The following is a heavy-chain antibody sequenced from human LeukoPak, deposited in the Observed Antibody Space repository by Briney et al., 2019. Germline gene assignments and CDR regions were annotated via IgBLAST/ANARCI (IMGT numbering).Heavy chain of an antibody. V-gene: IGHV1-18*01. CDR1: GGTFSSYA. D-gene: IGHD3-22*01. J-gene: IGHJ3*02. CDR3: ARAQYYYDSSGYGPHAFDI. CDR2: ISAYNGNT. Sequence: ASVKVSCKASGGTFSSYAISWVRQAPGQGLEWMGWISAYNGNTNYAQKLRGRVTMTTDTSTSTAYMELRSLRSDDTAVYYCARAQYYYDSSGYGPHAFDIWGQGTMVTVSS.